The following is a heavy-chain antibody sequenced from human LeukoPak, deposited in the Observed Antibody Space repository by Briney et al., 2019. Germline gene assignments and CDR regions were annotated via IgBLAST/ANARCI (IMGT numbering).Heavy chain of an antibody. CDR1: GGSISSYY. D-gene: IGHD6-13*01. Sequence: PETLSLTCTVSGGSISSYYWSWIRQPAGKGLEWIGRIYTSGSTNYNPSLKSRVTMSVDTSKNQFSLKLSSVTAADTAVYYCARGARGRIAAAGTINWFDPWGQGTLVTVSS. CDR3: ARGARGRIAAAGTINWFDP. CDR2: IYTSGST. J-gene: IGHJ5*02. V-gene: IGHV4-4*07.